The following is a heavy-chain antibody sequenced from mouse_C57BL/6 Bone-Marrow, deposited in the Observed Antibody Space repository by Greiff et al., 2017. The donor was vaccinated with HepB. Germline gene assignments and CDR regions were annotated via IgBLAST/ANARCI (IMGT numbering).Heavy chain of an antibody. CDR3: ARKDYSNYFFDY. Sequence: EVQGVESGGGLVKPGGSLKLSCAASGFTFSDYGMHWVRQAPEKGLEWVAYISSGSSTIDYADTVKGRFTISRDNAKNTLFLQMTRLRSEDTAMYYCARKDYSNYFFDYWGQGTTLTVSS. D-gene: IGHD2-5*01. V-gene: IGHV5-17*01. J-gene: IGHJ2*01. CDR2: ISSGSSTI. CDR1: GFTFSDYG.